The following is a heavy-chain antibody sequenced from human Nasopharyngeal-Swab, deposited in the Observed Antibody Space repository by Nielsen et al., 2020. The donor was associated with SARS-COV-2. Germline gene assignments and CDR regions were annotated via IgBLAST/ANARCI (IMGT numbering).Heavy chain of an antibody. CDR3: AKIRGWCFDY. CDR1: CYTFTSYA. V-gene: IGHV1-3*01. Sequence: ASVKVSCKASCYTFTSYAMHWVRQAPGKRLEWMGWINADNGNTKYSQKFQGRVTITRDTSASTAYMELSSLRSEDTAVYYCAKIRGWCFDYWGQGTLVTVSS. D-gene: IGHD6-19*01. CDR2: INADNGNT. J-gene: IGHJ4*02.